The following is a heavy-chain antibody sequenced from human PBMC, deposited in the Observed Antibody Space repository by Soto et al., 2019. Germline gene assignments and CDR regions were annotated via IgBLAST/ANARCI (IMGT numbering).Heavy chain of an antibody. J-gene: IGHJ5*02. CDR2: ISAYNGNT. D-gene: IGHD6-6*01. V-gene: IGHV1-18*01. CDR3: ARDRRSIEDSKSYLNNWFDT. CDR1: GYTFTSYG. Sequence: ASVKVSCKASGYTFTSYGISWVRQAPGQGLEWMGWISAYNGNTNYAQKLQGRVTMTTDTSTSTAYMELRSLRSDDTAVYYCARDRRSIEDSKSYLNNWFDTWGQGTLVTVSS.